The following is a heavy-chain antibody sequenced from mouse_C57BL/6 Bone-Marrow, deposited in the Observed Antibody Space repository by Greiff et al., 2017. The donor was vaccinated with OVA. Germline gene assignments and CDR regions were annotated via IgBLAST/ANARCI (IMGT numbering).Heavy chain of an antibody. D-gene: IGHD2-3*01. V-gene: IGHV1-64*01. CDR2: IHPNSGST. Sequence: VQLQQPGAELVKPGASVKLSCKASGYTFTSYWMHWVKQRPGQGLEWIGMIHPNSGSTNYNEKFKSKATLTVDKSSSTAYMQLSSLTSEDSAVYDCAVYDGYYSWFAYWGQGTLVTVSA. J-gene: IGHJ3*01. CDR1: GYTFTSYW. CDR3: AVYDGYYSWFAY.